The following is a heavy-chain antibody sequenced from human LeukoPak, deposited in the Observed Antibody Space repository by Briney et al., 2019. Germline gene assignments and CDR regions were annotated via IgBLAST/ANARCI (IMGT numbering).Heavy chain of an antibody. V-gene: IGHV4-4*02. CDR2: IYHSGNT. Sequence: HSETLSLTCAVSGDSISGTYWWAWVRQSPGKGLEWIGEIYHSGNTNYNPSLKSRVTLSLDKSESQFSLKLDSLTAADTAIYYCVRSNWGVDRAMDSWGQGTLVAVSS. CDR1: GDSISGTYW. CDR3: VRSNWGVDRAMDS. D-gene: IGHD7-27*01. J-gene: IGHJ4*02.